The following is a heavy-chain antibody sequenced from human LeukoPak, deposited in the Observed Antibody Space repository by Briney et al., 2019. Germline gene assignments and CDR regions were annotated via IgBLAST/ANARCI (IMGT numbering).Heavy chain of an antibody. Sequence: SETLSLTCTVSGGSISSSSYYWGWIRQPPGKGLEWIGSIYYSGSTYYNPSLKSRVTISVDTSKNQFSLKLSSVTAADTAVYYCASSPVANYYDSSYYFDYWGQGTLVTVSS. D-gene: IGHD3-22*01. CDR2: IYYSGST. V-gene: IGHV4-39*01. J-gene: IGHJ4*02. CDR3: ASSPVANYYDSSYYFDY. CDR1: GGSISSSSYY.